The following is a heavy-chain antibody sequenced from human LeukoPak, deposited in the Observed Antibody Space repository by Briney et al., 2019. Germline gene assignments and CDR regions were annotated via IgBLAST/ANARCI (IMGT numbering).Heavy chain of an antibody. CDR1: GGSFSGYS. D-gene: IGHD3-22*01. CDR3: AKVTKYDNSRNNYYMDV. CDR2: IQYTGTV. Sequence: RTSETLSLTCAVYGGSFSGYSWSWIRQPPGKGPEWIGTIQYTGTVYYNPSLEIRVTISVNTSRTQFPLKLISVTAADTAVYFCAKVTKYDNSRNNYYMDVWGKGTTVTVSS. V-gene: IGHV4-34*01. J-gene: IGHJ6*03.